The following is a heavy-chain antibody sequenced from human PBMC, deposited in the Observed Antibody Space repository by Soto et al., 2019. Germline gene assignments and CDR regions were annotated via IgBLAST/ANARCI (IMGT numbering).Heavy chain of an antibody. J-gene: IGHJ4*02. CDR2: INHSGST. D-gene: IGHD2-15*01. CDR1: SASFSGYY. CDR3: ASAPEFCSGGNCYSAPFDY. V-gene: IGHV4-34*01. Sequence: KPSDTLSLTCAVYSASFSGYYCIWILPPPLNWLEWIGEINHSGSTNYNPSLKSRVTISEDTSKNQFSLKLTSVTAADTAVYYCASAPEFCSGGNCYSAPFDYWGQGILVTVSS.